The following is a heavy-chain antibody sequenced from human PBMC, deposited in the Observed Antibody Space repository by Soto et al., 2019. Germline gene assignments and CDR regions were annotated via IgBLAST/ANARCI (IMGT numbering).Heavy chain of an antibody. V-gene: IGHV1-69*13. Sequence: SVTGSCKASGGTFSSYAIIWVRQATGQGLEWMGGIIPIFGTANYAQKFQGRVTITADESTSTAYMEMNTLRPEDTALYYCAKDVAVGATTRFSAFDLWGQGTMVTVSS. CDR3: AKDVAVGATTRFSAFDL. CDR1: GGTFSSYA. J-gene: IGHJ3*01. D-gene: IGHD1-26*01. CDR2: IIPIFGTA.